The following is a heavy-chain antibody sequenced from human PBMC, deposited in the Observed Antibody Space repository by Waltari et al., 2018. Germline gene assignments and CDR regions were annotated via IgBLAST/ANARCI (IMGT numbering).Heavy chain of an antibody. V-gene: IGHV4-38-2*01. D-gene: IGHD3-22*01. J-gene: IGHJ4*02. CDR1: GHFIRSVYY. CDR3: ARHLGENYDSSGYLDY. CDR2: INHGGTT. Sequence: QVQLQESGPGLAKHSETLSLTCAVSGHFIRSVYYWGWIRKPPGKGLEWIGIINHGGTTFYNPSLQSRVTISVDTSKNQFSLKLSSVTAADTALYYCARHLGENYDSSGYLDYWGQGTLATVSS.